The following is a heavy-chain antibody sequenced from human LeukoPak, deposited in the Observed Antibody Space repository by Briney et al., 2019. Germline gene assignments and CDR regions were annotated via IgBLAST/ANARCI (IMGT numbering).Heavy chain of an antibody. D-gene: IGHD2-15*01. V-gene: IGHV3-30*18. CDR2: ISYDGSNK. CDR1: GFTFSSYG. Sequence: GGSLRLSCAASGFTFSSYGMHWVRQAPGKGLEWVAVISYDGSNKYYADSVKGRFTISRDNSKNTLYLQMNSLRAEDTAAYYCAKEAAATYYYYYYMDVWGKGTTVTVSS. CDR3: AKEAAATYYYYYYMDV. J-gene: IGHJ6*03.